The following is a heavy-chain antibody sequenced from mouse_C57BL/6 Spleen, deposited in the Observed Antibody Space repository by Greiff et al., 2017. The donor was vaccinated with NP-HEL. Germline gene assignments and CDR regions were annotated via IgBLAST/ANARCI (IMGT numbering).Heavy chain of an antibody. CDR3: AIRYYYGSTLFAY. V-gene: IGHV2-2*01. J-gene: IGHJ3*01. Sequence: QVQLKESGPGLVQPSQSLSITCTVSGFSLTSYGVHWVRQSPGKGLEWLGVIWSGGSTDYTAAFISRLSISKDNSKSQVFFKMNSLQADDTAIYYCAIRYYYGSTLFAYWGQGTLVTVSA. D-gene: IGHD1-1*01. CDR2: IWSGGST. CDR1: GFSLTSYG.